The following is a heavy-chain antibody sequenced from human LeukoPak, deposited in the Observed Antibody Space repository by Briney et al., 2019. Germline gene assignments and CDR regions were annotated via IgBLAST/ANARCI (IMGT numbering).Heavy chain of an antibody. CDR3: ARGGGYASPIGY. Sequence: SETLSLTCTLSGGSISTYYWSWIRQPPGRGLEWIGYIYHSGSTNYNPSLKSRVTISVDTSKNQFSLKLSSVTAADTAVYYCARGGGYASPIGYWGQGALVAVSS. D-gene: IGHD5-12*01. V-gene: IGHV4-59*01. J-gene: IGHJ4*02. CDR1: GGSISTYY. CDR2: IYHSGST.